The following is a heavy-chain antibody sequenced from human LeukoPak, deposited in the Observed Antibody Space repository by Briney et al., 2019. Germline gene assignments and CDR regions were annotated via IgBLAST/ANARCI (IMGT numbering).Heavy chain of an antibody. CDR2: IGGSGSST. J-gene: IGHJ4*02. CDR3: AKYIFSYGSGSYLAH. CDR1: GFTFKNYG. V-gene: IGHV3-23*01. D-gene: IGHD3-10*01. Sequence: PGGSLRLSCAGSGFTFKNYGMSWVRQTPGKGLGWISGIGGSGSSTYYADSVKGRFTISRDNSRNTLYLQMNSLRADDTAKYYCAKYIFSYGSGSYLAHWGQGTLVTVSS.